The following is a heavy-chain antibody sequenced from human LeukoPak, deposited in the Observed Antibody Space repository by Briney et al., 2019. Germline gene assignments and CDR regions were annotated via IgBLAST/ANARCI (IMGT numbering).Heavy chain of an antibody. J-gene: IGHJ6*02. Sequence: GSVNVSCKASRYTFTRYVINSVRQATGQELEGMGWMNPYSGNTGYAQKFQGRVTMTRNTSISTAYMELSSLRSEDTAVYYCARGGRYCSSPSCYDYYYYYGMDVWGQGTTVTVSS. CDR2: MNPYSGNT. V-gene: IGHV1-8*01. D-gene: IGHD2-2*01. CDR1: RYTFTRYV. CDR3: ARGGRYCSSPSCYDYYYYYGMDV.